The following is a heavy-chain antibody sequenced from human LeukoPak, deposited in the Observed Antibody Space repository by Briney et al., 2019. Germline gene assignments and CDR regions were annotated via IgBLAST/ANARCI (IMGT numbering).Heavy chain of an antibody. CDR2: ISGSGGST. V-gene: IGHV3-23*01. CDR3: ARDSPVLRFLEWLLRGYYMDV. D-gene: IGHD3-3*01. Sequence: GGSLRLSCAASGFTFSSYGMSWVRQAPGKGLEWVSAISGSGGSTYYADSVKGRFTISRDNSKNTLYLQMNSLRAEDTAVYYCARDSPVLRFLEWLLRGYYMDVWGKGTTVTVSS. J-gene: IGHJ6*03. CDR1: GFTFSSYG.